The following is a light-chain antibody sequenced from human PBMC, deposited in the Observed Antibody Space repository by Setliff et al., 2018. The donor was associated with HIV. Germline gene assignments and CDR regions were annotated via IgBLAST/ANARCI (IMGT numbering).Light chain of an antibody. CDR3: SSYKTSSTYV. CDR2: EVS. CDR1: NSDVGGYHY. J-gene: IGLJ1*01. V-gene: IGLV2-14*01. Sequence: QSALAQPASVSGSPGQSITISCTGTNSDVGGYHYVSWYQQHPGKAPKLMIYEVSNRPSGVSNRFSGSKSGNTASLTISGLQAEDEADYYCSSYKTSSTYVFGTGTKVTVL.